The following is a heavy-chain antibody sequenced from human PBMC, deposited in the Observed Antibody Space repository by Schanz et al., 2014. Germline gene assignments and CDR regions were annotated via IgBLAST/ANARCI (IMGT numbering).Heavy chain of an antibody. J-gene: IGHJ4*02. CDR2: INQSGTT. CDR3: ALREKPYGPFAS. D-gene: IGHD3-10*01. CDR1: GGSFSSNY. Sequence: QVQLQQWGAGLLKPSETLSLTCAVSGGSFSSNYWSWIRQPPGKGLEWIGEINQSGTTNYNPSLKSRVTISIDRSKIQFSLRLDSVTAADTAVYYCALREKPYGPFASWGQGALVTVSS. V-gene: IGHV4-34*02.